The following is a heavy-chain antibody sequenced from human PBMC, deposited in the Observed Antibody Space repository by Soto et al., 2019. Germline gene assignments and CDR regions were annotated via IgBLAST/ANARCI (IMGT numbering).Heavy chain of an antibody. CDR1: GFTFSSYA. J-gene: IGHJ6*02. CDR3: ARDWIVGASNGYYYYGMDV. D-gene: IGHD1-26*01. CDR2: ISYDGSNK. Sequence: QVQLVESGGGVVQPGRSLRLSCAASGFTFSSYAMHWVRQAPGKGLEWVAVISYDGSNKYYADSVKGRFTISRDNSKNTLYLQMNSLRAEDTAVYYCARDWIVGASNGYYYYGMDVWGQGTTVTVSS. V-gene: IGHV3-30-3*01.